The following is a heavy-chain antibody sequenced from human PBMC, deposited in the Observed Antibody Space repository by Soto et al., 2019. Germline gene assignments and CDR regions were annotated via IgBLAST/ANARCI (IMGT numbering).Heavy chain of an antibody. V-gene: IGHV3-30*18. CDR3: AKDHGDYAPYYYYGMDV. CDR1: GVTFSSYG. Sequence: GGSLRLSCAASGVTFSSYGMHWVRQAPGKGLEWVAVISYDGSNKYYADSVKGRFTISRDNSKNTLYLQMNSLRAEDTAVYYCAKDHGDYAPYYYYGMDVWGQGTTVTVSS. D-gene: IGHD4-17*01. CDR2: ISYDGSNK. J-gene: IGHJ6*02.